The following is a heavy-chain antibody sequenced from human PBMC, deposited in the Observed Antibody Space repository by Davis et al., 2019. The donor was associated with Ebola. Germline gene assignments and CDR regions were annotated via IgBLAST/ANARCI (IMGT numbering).Heavy chain of an antibody. Sequence: PSETLSLTCTVSGGSISSYYWTWIRQPPGKGLEWIGYVYHSGTTKYNPSLKSRATMSLDTSKSQFSLKLNSVTVADTAVYYCAGGREMLGFYYYGLDVWGKGTTVTVSS. CDR1: GGSISSYY. J-gene: IGHJ6*04. D-gene: IGHD3-16*01. CDR2: VYHSGTT. V-gene: IGHV4-59*01. CDR3: AGGREMLGFYYYGLDV.